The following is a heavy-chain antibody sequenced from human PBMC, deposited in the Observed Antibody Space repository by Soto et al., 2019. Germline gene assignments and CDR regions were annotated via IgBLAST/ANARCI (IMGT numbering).Heavy chain of an antibody. Sequence: GGSLRLSCAASGFTFSSYAMSWVRQAPGKGLEWVSAISGSGGSTYYADSVKGRFTISRDNSKNTLYLQMNSLRAEDTAVYYCAKDQKPSSWYSNYFDYWGQGTLVTVSS. CDR3: AKDQKPSSWYSNYFDY. CDR1: GFTFSSYA. V-gene: IGHV3-23*01. CDR2: ISGSGGST. D-gene: IGHD6-13*01. J-gene: IGHJ4*02.